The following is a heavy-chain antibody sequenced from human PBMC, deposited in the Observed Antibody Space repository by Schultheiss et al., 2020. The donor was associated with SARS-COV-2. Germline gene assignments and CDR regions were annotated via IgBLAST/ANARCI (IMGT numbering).Heavy chain of an antibody. Sequence: SETLSLTCTVSGGSISSSSYYWSWIRQHPGKGLEWIGYIYYSGSTYYNPSLKSRVTISVDTSKNQFSLKLSSVTAADTAVYYCAREMDAWCGGDCYYYYGMDVWGQGTTVTVSS. V-gene: IGHV4-31*03. CDR1: GGSISSSSYY. D-gene: IGHD2-21*02. CDR3: AREMDAWCGGDCYYYYGMDV. J-gene: IGHJ6*02. CDR2: IYYSGST.